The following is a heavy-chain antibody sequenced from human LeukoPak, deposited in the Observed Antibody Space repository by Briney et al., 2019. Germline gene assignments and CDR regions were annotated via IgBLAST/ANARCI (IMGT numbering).Heavy chain of an antibody. Sequence: SETLSLTCSVSGGSIRYTSYYWAWIRQPPGKGLEWIGNIHSSGSTYYNPSLKSRVTMSVDTSKNQFSLKVNSVTAAETAVYYCGRDLEENGVTHWGLGTLVTVSS. J-gene: IGHJ4*02. CDR2: IHSSGST. D-gene: IGHD1-14*01. V-gene: IGHV4-39*07. CDR3: GRDLEENGVTH. CDR1: GGSIRYTSYY.